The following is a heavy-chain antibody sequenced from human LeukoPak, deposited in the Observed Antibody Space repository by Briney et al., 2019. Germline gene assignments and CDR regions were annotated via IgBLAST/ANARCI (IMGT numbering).Heavy chain of an antibody. V-gene: IGHV3-53*01. CDR1: GFTVSSNY. D-gene: IGHD1-26*01. CDR2: IYSGGST. Sequence: PGGSLRLSCAASGFTVSSNYMSWVRQAPGKGLEWVSVIYSGGSTYYADSVNGRFTISRDNSKNTLYLQMNSLRVEDTAVYYCAKKVGASINWFDPWGQGTLVTVSS. J-gene: IGHJ5*02. CDR3: AKKVGASINWFDP.